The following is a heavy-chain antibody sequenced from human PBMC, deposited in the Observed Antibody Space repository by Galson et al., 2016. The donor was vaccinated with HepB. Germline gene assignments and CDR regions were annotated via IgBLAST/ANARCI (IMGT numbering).Heavy chain of an antibody. CDR1: GFTFSMYA. D-gene: IGHD3-3*01. CDR2: ISYDGSNQ. Sequence: SLRLSCAASGFTFSMYAMHCVRQAPGKGLEWVAVISYDGSNQYYADSVKGRFTISRDDSKNTVYLRMNSLRAEDTAVYYCARGRYYDFRSGYYTGIDYWGQGTLVTVSS. V-gene: IGHV3-30-3*01. CDR3: ARGRYYDFRSGYYTGIDY. J-gene: IGHJ4*02.